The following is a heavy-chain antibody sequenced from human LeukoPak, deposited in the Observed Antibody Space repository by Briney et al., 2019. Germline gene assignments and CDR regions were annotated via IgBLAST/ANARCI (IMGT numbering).Heavy chain of an antibody. CDR1: GYTFTSYG. CDR3: ARVLPVLRFLEWSRYNWFDP. Sequence: ASVKVSCKASGYTFTSYGISWVRQAPGQGLEWMGWISAYNGNTNYAQKLQGRVTMTTDTSTSTAYMELSSLRSEDTAVYYCARVLPVLRFLEWSRYNWFDPWGQGTLVTVSS. V-gene: IGHV1-18*01. J-gene: IGHJ5*02. D-gene: IGHD3-3*01. CDR2: ISAYNGNT.